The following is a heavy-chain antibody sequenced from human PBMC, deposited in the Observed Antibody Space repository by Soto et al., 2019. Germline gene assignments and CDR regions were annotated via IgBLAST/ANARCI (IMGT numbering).Heavy chain of an antibody. Sequence: GGSLRLSCAASGFTFSSYAMSWVRQAPGKGLEWVSAISGSGGSTYYADSVKGRFTISRDNSKNTLYLQMNSLRAEDTAVYYCAKGAKREFRGHRINSSGWYWDYWGQGTLVTVSS. CDR2: ISGSGGST. V-gene: IGHV3-23*01. CDR3: AKGAKREFRGHRINSSGWYWDY. CDR1: GFTFSSYA. J-gene: IGHJ4*02. D-gene: IGHD6-19*01.